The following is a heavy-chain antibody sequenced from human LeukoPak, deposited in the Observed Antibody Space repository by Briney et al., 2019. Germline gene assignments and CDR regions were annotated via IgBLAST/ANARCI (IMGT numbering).Heavy chain of an antibody. CDR1: GYTLTELS. Sequence: ASVKVSCKVSGYTLTELSMHWVRQAPGKGLEWMGGFDPEDGETIYAQKFQGRVTMTEDTSTDTAYMELSSLRSEDTAVYYCATRLLYQVWFDPWGQGTLVTVSS. D-gene: IGHD2-2*01. V-gene: IGHV1-24*01. CDR3: ATRLLYQVWFDP. J-gene: IGHJ5*02. CDR2: FDPEDGET.